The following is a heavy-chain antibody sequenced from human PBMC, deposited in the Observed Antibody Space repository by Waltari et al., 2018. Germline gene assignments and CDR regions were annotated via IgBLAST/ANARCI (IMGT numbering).Heavy chain of an antibody. V-gene: IGHV4-4*07. CDR2: IYTIERT. CDR1: GGSISNYF. Sequence: QVQLQESGPGLVKPSETLSLTCTVPGGSISNYFWSWIRQPAGKGLEWIGRIYTIERTNYNPSLKSLVTMSVDTSENQFSLKLNSVTAADTAVYYCARENRGRSYSHFDYWGQGTLVTVSS. CDR3: ARENRGRSYSHFDY. D-gene: IGHD1-26*01. J-gene: IGHJ4*02.